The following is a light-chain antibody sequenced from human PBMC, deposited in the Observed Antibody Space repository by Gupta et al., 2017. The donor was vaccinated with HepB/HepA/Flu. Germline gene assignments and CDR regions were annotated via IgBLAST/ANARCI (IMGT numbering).Light chain of an antibody. J-gene: IGLJ2*01. Sequence: SSELTQPSLVSVSPGQAARITCSGDVLAKKYARWFQQKPGQAPVLVIYKDSERPSGIPGRFSGSRSGTTVTLTISGAQVEDEADYYCYSATDNNLGVFGGGTKLTVL. CDR2: KDS. V-gene: IGLV3-27*01. CDR1: VLAKKY. CDR3: YSATDNNLGV.